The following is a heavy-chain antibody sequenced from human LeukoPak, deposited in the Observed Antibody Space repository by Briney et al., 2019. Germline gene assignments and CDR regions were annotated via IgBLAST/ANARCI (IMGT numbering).Heavy chain of an antibody. CDR3: ARAWQWLVSPPLGFDY. Sequence: SETLSLTCTVSGGSISSYYWSWIRQPPGKGLEWIGYIYYSGSTNYNPSLKSRVTISVDTSKNQFSLKLSSVTAADTAVYYCARAWQWLVSPPLGFDYWGQGTLVTVSS. J-gene: IGHJ4*02. CDR1: GGSISSYY. CDR2: IYYSGST. V-gene: IGHV4-59*01. D-gene: IGHD6-19*01.